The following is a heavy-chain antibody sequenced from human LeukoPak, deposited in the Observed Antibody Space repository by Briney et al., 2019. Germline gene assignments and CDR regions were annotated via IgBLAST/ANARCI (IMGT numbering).Heavy chain of an antibody. CDR2: ISGSGGST. J-gene: IGHJ6*03. Sequence: GGSLRLSCAASGFTFSSYAMSWVRQAPGKGLEWVSAISGSGGSTYYADSVKGRFTISRDNSKNTLYLQMNSLRAEDTAVYYCAKDQAALYYYYYYMDVWSKGTTVTVSS. V-gene: IGHV3-23*01. D-gene: IGHD6-6*01. CDR1: GFTFSSYA. CDR3: AKDQAALYYYYYYMDV.